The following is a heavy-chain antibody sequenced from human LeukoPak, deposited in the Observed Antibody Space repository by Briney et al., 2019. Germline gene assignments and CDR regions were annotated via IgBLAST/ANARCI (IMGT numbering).Heavy chain of an antibody. CDR3: ARDRAYAFDN. V-gene: IGHV3-48*02. CDR1: GFTFSSYS. Sequence: GGSLRLSCAASGFTFSSYSMNWVRQAPGKGLEWVTYINIISSEIYYGDSVKGRSTISTDNAKNSVYLQMNSLRDEDTAVYYCARDRAYAFDNWGQGTMVTVSS. J-gene: IGHJ3*02. CDR2: INIISSEI. D-gene: IGHD3-10*01.